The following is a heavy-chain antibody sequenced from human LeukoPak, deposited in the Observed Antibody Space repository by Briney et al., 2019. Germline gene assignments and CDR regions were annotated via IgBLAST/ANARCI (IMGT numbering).Heavy chain of an antibody. J-gene: IGHJ2*01. V-gene: IGHV3-7*01. D-gene: IGHD3-22*01. CDR3: ARDLGSMIVVRTTNWYFDL. CDR2: IKQDGVEM. CDR1: GFTFSNYW. Sequence: GGSLRLSCAASGFTFSNYWMSWVRQAPGKGLEWLANIKQDGVEMYYVDSVKGRFTISRDNGKNSLYLQINSLRADDTAVYYCARDLGSMIVVRTTNWYFDLCGRGTLVTVSS.